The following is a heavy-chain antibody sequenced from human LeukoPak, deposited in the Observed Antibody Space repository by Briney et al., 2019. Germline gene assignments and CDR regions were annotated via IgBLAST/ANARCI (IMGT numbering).Heavy chain of an antibody. Sequence: GGSLRLSCAASGFTFSSYWMSWVRQVPGKGLEWLANIKQDGSEIYHVDSVRGRFTISRDNSKNSLYLQMNSLRVEDTAVYYCARELSVTTALVYWGQGTLVSVSS. CDR3: ARELSVTTALVY. D-gene: IGHD4-17*01. CDR1: GFTFSSYW. J-gene: IGHJ4*02. V-gene: IGHV3-7*01. CDR2: IKQDGSEI.